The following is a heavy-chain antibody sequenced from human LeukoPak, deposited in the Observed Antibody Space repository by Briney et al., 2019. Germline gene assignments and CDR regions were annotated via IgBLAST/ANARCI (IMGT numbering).Heavy chain of an antibody. D-gene: IGHD6-25*01. CDR2: MNQEGSEK. J-gene: IGHJ2*01. CDR3: ARDPSSPATPWYFDL. CDR1: GFTFSTHW. V-gene: IGHV3-7*01. Sequence: GGSLRLSCAASGFTFSTHWMTWVRQAPGKGLEWVANMNQEGSEKYYVDSVRGRFTISRDNAKNSLYLQMNSLRAEDTAVYYCARDPSSPATPWYFDLWGRGTLVTVSS.